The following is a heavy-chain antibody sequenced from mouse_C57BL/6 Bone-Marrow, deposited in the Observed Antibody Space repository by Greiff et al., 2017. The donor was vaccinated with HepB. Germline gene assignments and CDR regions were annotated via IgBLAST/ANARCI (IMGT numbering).Heavy chain of an antibody. CDR2: IYPGSGST. V-gene: IGHV1-55*01. Sequence: QVQLQQSGAELVKPGASVKMSCKASGYTFTSYWMTWVKQRPGQGLEWIGDIYPGSGSTNYNEKFKSKATLTVDTSSSTAYMQLSSLTSAGSAVYYCARDSTSTVVARGFAYWGQGTLVTVSA. CDR3: ARDSTSTVVARGFAY. J-gene: IGHJ3*01. CDR1: GYTFTSYW. D-gene: IGHD1-1*01.